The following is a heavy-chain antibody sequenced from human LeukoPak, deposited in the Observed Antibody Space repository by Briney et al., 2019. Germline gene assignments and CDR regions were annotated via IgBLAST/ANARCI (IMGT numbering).Heavy chain of an antibody. Sequence: GESLRLSCVASGITFSNYAMSWVRQAPGKGLEWVSTISGSGGSTYYADSVKGRFTISRDNSKNTLHLQMNSLRAEDTAVYYCAKGEEEYYYYGMDVWGQGTTVTVSS. D-gene: IGHD1-26*01. CDR3: AKGEEEYYYYGMDV. J-gene: IGHJ6*02. CDR1: GITFSNYA. CDR2: ISGSGGST. V-gene: IGHV3-23*01.